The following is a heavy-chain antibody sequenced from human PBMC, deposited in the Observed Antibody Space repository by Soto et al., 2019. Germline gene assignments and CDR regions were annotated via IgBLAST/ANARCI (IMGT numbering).Heavy chain of an antibody. CDR1: GFTFSSYA. V-gene: IGHV3-23*01. D-gene: IGHD3-9*01. J-gene: IGHJ4*02. Sequence: GRSLRLSCAASGFTFSSYAMSWVRQAPGKGLERVSAISGSGGSTYYADSVKGRFTISRDNSKNTLYLQMNSLRAEDTAVYYCAKDLHSYYDTLTGPPLPGDYWGQGTLVTVSS. CDR2: ISGSGGST. CDR3: AKDLHSYYDTLTGPPLPGDY.